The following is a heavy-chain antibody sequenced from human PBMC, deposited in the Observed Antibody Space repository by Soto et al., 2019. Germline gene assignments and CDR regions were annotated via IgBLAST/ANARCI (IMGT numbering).Heavy chain of an antibody. D-gene: IGHD2-2*01. CDR2: IYYSGST. CDR1: CGSISSNTYY. CDR3: ARVAHPLVPAAPLDY. V-gene: IGHV4-39*07. J-gene: IGHJ4*02. Sequence: SETLSLTCTVSCGSISSNTYYWGWIRQPPGKGLEGIGCIYYSGSTYYNPSLKSRITRSVDTSKNQFSLKLSSVTAADTAVYYCARVAHPLVPAAPLDYWGQGTLVTVSS.